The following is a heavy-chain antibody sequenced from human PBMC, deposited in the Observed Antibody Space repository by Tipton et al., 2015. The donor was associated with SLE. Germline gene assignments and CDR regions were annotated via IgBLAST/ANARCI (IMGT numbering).Heavy chain of an antibody. CDR3: ARDDVSSGYYWYFDV. CDR2: INHSGYT. D-gene: IGHD3-3*01. V-gene: IGHV4-34*01. J-gene: IGHJ2*01. Sequence: TLSLTCAVYGGSFSGYYWNWIRQPPGKGLEWIGEINHSGYTNYNPSLKSRVTISVDTSKNQFSLRLTSVTAADTAVYYCARDDVSSGYYWYFDVWGRGTLVTVSS. CDR1: GGSFSGYY.